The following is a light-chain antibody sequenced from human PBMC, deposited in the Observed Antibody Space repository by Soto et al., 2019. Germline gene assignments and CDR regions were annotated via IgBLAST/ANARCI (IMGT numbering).Light chain of an antibody. V-gene: IGKV3-11*01. CDR3: QQRSNWLT. CDR2: DAT. Sequence: EIVLTQSPATLSLSPGEGATLSCRASQSVSTYLAWYQQKPGQAPRLLIYDATNRATGVPARFSASGSETDVTLTISSLEPQHFAVYYCQQRSNWLTFGGGTKVQIK. CDR1: QSVSTY. J-gene: IGKJ4*01.